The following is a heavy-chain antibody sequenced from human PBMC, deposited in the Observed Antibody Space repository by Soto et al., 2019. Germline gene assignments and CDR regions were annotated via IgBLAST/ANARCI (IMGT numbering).Heavy chain of an antibody. CDR1: GGSIDTYY. CDR2: IDYTGST. J-gene: IGHJ4*02. V-gene: IGHV4-59*08. CDR3: ASSQLAFDILTGFLGPMNY. Sequence: PSETLSLTCTVSGGSIDTYYWSWIRQPPGKGLEWIGYIDYTGSTNHNPSLKSRVAISIDTSKKQFSLKLRSVTAADTAVYYCASSQLAFDILTGFLGPMNYWGQGTLVTVSS. D-gene: IGHD3-9*01.